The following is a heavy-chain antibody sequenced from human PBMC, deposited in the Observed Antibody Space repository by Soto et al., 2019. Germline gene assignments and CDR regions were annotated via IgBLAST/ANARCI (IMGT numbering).Heavy chain of an antibody. J-gene: IGHJ6*02. V-gene: IGHV4-31*03. CDR1: GADINSGGFT. CDR2: TSHSGST. Sequence: SETLSLTCSVPGADINSGGFTWTWIRQHAGKGLEWLGYTSHSGSTDYNPSLKSRLSISGDTSKNHFSLTLTSVTAADAAVYYCATIGVSGYLAVWGQGTTVTVSS. D-gene: IGHD3-16*02. CDR3: ATIGVSGYLAV.